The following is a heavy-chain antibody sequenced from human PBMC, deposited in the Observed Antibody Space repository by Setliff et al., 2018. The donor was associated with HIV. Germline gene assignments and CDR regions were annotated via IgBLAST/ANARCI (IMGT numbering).Heavy chain of an antibody. V-gene: IGHV3-48*01. CDR2: IRSNSGAM. D-gene: IGHD6-19*01. J-gene: IGHJ6*04. Sequence: GGSLRLSCAASGFSFSTYTMNWVRQAPGKGLEWVSYIRSNSGAMYYADSVKGRFTISRDNAKDSLYLQMNSLRAEDTALYYCVKEGYSSVSGAYMDVWGKGTTVTVSS. CDR1: GFSFSTYT. CDR3: VKEGYSSVSGAYMDV.